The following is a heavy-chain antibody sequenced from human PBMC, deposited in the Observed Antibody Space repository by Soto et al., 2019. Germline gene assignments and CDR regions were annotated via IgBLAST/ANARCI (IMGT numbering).Heavy chain of an antibody. V-gene: IGHV3-33*01. CDR1: GFTFSSYG. CDR3: ARDPWSGYSLPSMDV. CDR2: IWYDGSNK. J-gene: IGHJ6*02. D-gene: IGHD3-3*01. Sequence: GGSLRLSCAASGFTFSSYGMHWVRQAPGKGLEWVAVIWYDGSNKYYADSVKGRFTISRDNSKNTLYLQMNSLRAEDTAVYYCARDPWSGYSLPSMDVWGQGTTVTVSS.